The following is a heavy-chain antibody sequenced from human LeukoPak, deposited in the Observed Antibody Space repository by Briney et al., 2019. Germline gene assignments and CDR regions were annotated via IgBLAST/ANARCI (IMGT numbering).Heavy chain of an antibody. D-gene: IGHD1-26*01. J-gene: IGHJ4*02. CDR2: INHSGST. V-gene: IGHV4-34*01. CDR1: GGSFSGYY. Sequence: SETLSLTCAVYGGSFSGYYWSWIRQPPGKGLEWIGEINHSGSTNYSPSLKSRVTISVDTSKNQFSLKLSSVTAADTAVYYCARARPEWETNLMASFDYWGQGTLVTVSS. CDR3: ARARPEWETNLMASFDY.